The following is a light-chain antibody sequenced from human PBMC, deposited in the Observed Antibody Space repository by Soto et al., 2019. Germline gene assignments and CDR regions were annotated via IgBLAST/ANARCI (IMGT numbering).Light chain of an antibody. Sequence: QSVTISCTGTSSDVGGYNYVSWHQQHPGKAPKLMINEVSKRPSGVPDRFSGSKSGNTASLTVSGLQPEDEADYYCSSYAGSNKSVFGTGTKVTVL. J-gene: IGLJ1*01. V-gene: IGLV2-8*01. CDR2: EVS. CDR1: SSDVGGYNY. CDR3: SSYAGSNKSV.